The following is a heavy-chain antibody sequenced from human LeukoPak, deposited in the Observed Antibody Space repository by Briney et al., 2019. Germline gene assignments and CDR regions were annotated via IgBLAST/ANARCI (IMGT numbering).Heavy chain of an antibody. CDR2: INPSAGTT. V-gene: IGHV1-46*02. D-gene: IGHD3-22*01. J-gene: IGHJ4*02. CDR1: GHTFNSYF. CDR3: ATTDGGYYSRFY. Sequence: ASVKVSCKASGHTFNSYFIHWVRQAPGQGLEWMGIINPSAGTTSYAQKFQGRVTMTRDTSTNTVYMDLISLTSEDTAVYYCATTDGGYYSRFYWGQGTLVTVSS.